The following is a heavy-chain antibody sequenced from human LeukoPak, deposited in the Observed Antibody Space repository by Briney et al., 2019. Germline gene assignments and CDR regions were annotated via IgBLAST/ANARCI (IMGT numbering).Heavy chain of an antibody. J-gene: IGHJ3*02. V-gene: IGHV4-4*02. Sequence: SETLSLTCAVSGGSISSSNWWSWVRQPPGKGLEWIGEIYHSGSTNYNPSLKSRVTISVDKSKNQFSLKLSSVTAADTAVYYCARVSSIAAAGIVAFDIWGQGTMVTVSS. CDR3: ARVSSIAAAGIVAFDI. CDR2: IYHSGST. D-gene: IGHD6-13*01. CDR1: GGSISSSNW.